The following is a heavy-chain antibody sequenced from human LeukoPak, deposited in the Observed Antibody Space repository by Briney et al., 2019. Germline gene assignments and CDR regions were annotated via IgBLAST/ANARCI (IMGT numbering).Heavy chain of an antibody. Sequence: ASVKVSCKASGYPFTSYDIDWVRQATGQGLEWMGWMNPNSGNTGYAQKFQGRVTFSRNTSITTAYMELSSLRSEDTAVYYCARAIRADRRGSWFDPWGQGTLVTVSS. CDR2: MNPNSGNT. J-gene: IGHJ5*02. V-gene: IGHV1-8*03. D-gene: IGHD6-6*01. CDR1: GYPFTSYD. CDR3: ARAIRADRRGSWFDP.